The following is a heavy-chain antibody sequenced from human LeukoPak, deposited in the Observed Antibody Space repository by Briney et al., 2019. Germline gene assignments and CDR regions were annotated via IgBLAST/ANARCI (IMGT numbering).Heavy chain of an antibody. CDR1: GGSISSSSYY. J-gene: IGHJ4*02. CDR3: ARGSASYDFWSGYQLGCFDY. Sequence: SETLSLTCTVSGGSISSSSYYWGWIRQPPGKGLEWIGSIYYSGSTYYNPSLKSRVTISVDTSKNQFSLKLSSVTAADTAVYYCARGSASYDFWSGYQLGCFDYWGQGTLVTVSS. CDR2: IYYSGST. D-gene: IGHD3-3*01. V-gene: IGHV4-39*07.